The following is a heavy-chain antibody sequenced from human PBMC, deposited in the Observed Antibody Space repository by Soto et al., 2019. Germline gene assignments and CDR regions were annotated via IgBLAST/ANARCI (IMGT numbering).Heavy chain of an antibody. CDR1: GGSISSGDYY. V-gene: IGHV4-31*03. Sequence: QVQLQESGPGLVKPSQTLSLTCTVSGGSISSGDYYWNWIRQHPEKGLEWIGYIHYSGSTYYNPSLKSRVTISVDMSKNQFSLNLTSVTAADTAVYYCARDKSIPNVAARSRKYYFYNGMDVWGQGTTVAVSS. J-gene: IGHJ6*02. CDR3: ARDKSIPNVAARSRKYYFYNGMDV. CDR2: IHYSGST. D-gene: IGHD6-6*01.